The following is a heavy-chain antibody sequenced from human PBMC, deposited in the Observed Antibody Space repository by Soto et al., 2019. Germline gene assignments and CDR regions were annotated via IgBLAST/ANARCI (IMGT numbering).Heavy chain of an antibody. Sequence: GGSLRLSCAASGFTFSSYAMSWVRQAPGKGLEWVSAISGSGGSTYYADSVKGRFTISRDNSKNTLYLQMNSLRAEDTAVYYCAKDPLGHGLPGDPGFDYWGQGTLVTVSS. CDR2: ISGSGGST. CDR1: GFTFSSYA. J-gene: IGHJ4*02. V-gene: IGHV3-23*01. CDR3: AKDPLGHGLPGDPGFDY. D-gene: IGHD2-8*01.